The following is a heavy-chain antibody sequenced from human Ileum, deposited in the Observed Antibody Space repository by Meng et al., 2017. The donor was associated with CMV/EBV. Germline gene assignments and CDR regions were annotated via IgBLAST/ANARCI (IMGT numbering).Heavy chain of an antibody. D-gene: IGHD4-17*01. Sequence: HVPLQDSGPGLVKPSETLSLTCAGSGGSISTYYWTWVRQPAGKGLEWIGRINAGGRTNDNPSLKSRVTMSVDTSKNQFSLKVSSVTAADTAVYYCAREENTVNQFEYWGQGTLVTVSS. CDR2: INAGGRT. V-gene: IGHV4-4*07. CDR3: AREENTVNQFEY. J-gene: IGHJ4*02. CDR1: GGSISTYY.